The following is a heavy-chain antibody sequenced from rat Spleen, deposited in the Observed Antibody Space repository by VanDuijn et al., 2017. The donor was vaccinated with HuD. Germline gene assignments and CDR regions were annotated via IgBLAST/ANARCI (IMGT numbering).Heavy chain of an antibody. CDR1: GFTFSDYN. V-gene: IGHV5-7*01. Sequence: EVQLVESGGGLVQPGRSLKLSCAASGFTFSDYNMAWVRQAPKKGLDWVATISYDGSRNYYRDSVKGRFTISRDNAKSTLYLQMDSLRSEDTATYYCAREGYNNWEGGWFAYWGQGTLVTVSS. CDR3: AREGYNNWEGGWFAY. J-gene: IGHJ3*01. CDR2: ISYDGSRN. D-gene: IGHD1-10*01.